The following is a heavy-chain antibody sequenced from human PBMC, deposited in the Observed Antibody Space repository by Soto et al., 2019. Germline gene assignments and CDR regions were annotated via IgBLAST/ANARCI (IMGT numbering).Heavy chain of an antibody. V-gene: IGHV4-59*01. CDR2: IYYSGST. Sequence: SETLSLTCTVSGGSISRYYWSWSRQPPGKGLEWIGYIYYSGSTNYHPSLKSRVTISVDTSKNQFSLKLSSVTAADTAVYYCARDFGGNSLYYYGMDVWGQGTTVT. CDR3: ARDFGGNSLYYYGMDV. CDR1: GGSISRYY. J-gene: IGHJ6*02. D-gene: IGHD3-10*01.